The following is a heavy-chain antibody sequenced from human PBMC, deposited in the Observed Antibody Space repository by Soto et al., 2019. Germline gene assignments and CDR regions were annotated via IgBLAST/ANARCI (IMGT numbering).Heavy chain of an antibody. D-gene: IGHD1-26*01. CDR1: RFIFSDYA. CDR3: AKDAVSYNGKWDWFDS. CDR2: IGGSNTDR. J-gene: IGHJ5*01. V-gene: IGHV3-23*01. Sequence: DVQLLQSGGGLVQPGGSLTLSCAASRFIFSDYAMNWVRQAPGKGLEWVSSIGGSNTDRYYADSVKGRFIISRDNSKTTMDLQMNSLRDDDTAVYYCAKDAVSYNGKWDWFDSWGQGTLVTVSS.